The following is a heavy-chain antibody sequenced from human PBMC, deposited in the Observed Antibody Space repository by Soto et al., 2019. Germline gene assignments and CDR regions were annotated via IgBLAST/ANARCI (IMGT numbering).Heavy chain of an antibody. V-gene: IGHV4-30-2*01. Sequence: PSETLSLTCTVSGGSINSGDYSWTWIRQPPGKGLEWIGYIYHTGTTYYNTSLKSRVTVSVDRSKNQFSLKMSSVTAAETAVYYCARVGAVRGVTGVMSSSWFDPWGQGTLVTVSS. J-gene: IGHJ5*02. D-gene: IGHD3-10*01. CDR2: IYHTGTT. CDR1: GGSINSGDYS. CDR3: ARVGAVRGVTGVMSSSWFDP.